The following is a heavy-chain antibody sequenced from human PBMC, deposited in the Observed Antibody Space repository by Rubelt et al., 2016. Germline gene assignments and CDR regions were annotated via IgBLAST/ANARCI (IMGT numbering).Heavy chain of an antibody. V-gene: IGHV4-34*02. CDR3: AGCKDQAVRAFDI. CDR2: INYSGNA. J-gene: IGHJ3*02. D-gene: IGHD1-1*01. CDR1: GGSFRGYY. Sequence: QVQLQQWGAGLLRPSETLSLTCAVYGGSFRGYYWSWIRQSPGKGLQWIGEINYSGNANYNPSLKSRVATSADTSTNQFSLSLRSVTAADTAVYYCAGCKDQAVRAFDIWGPGTMVTVSS.